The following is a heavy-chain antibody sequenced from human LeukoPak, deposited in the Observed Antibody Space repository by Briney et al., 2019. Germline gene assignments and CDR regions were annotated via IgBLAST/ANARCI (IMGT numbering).Heavy chain of an antibody. V-gene: IGHV3-48*01. CDR2: ISSSSSTI. J-gene: IGHJ6*02. Sequence: GGSLRLSCAASGFTFNNYGMHWVRQAPGKGLEWVSYISSSSSTIYYADSVKGRFTISRDNAKNSLYLQMNSLRAEDTAVYYCARDGDPYYYYGMDVWGQGTTVTVSS. CDR1: GFTFNNYG. CDR3: ARDGDPYYYYGMDV. D-gene: IGHD7-27*01.